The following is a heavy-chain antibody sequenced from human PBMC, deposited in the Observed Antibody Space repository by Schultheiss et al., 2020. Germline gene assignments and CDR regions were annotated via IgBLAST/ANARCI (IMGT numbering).Heavy chain of an antibody. CDR3: AKDEWTVVVITGAYGMDV. Sequence: GGSLRLSCAASGFTFSSYAMSWVRQAPGKGLEWVSAIYSGGSTYYADSVKGRFTISRDNAKNSLYLQMNSLRAEDTAVYYCAKDEWTVVVITGAYGMDVWGQGTTVTVSS. D-gene: IGHD3-22*01. CDR1: GFTFSSYA. V-gene: IGHV3-23*01. CDR2: IYSGGST. J-gene: IGHJ6*02.